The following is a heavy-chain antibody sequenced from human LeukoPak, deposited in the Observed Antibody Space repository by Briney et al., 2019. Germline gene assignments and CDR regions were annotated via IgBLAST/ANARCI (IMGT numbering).Heavy chain of an antibody. J-gene: IGHJ4*01. V-gene: IGHV5-51*01. CDR3: ARWIVHCDSPACDQPFDY. CDR1: GYTFITYW. D-gene: IGHD2/OR15-2a*01. CDR2: IHPGDSRT. Sequence: GESLKISRQSSGYTFITYWIGCVRQMPGKGLEWMGIIHPGDSRTRYSPSFQGQVTISADKSISTAYLQWSSLQASDTAIYYCARWIVHCDSPACDQPFDYWGQGTPVTVSS.